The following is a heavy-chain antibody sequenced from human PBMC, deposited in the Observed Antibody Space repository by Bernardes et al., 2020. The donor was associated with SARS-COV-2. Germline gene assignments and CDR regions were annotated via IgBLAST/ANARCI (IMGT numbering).Heavy chain of an antibody. V-gene: IGHV3-21*01. CDR1: GFTFSTRG. J-gene: IGHJ4*02. CDR2: MTNTDYAT. CDR3: TRDGSGRSRDV. D-gene: IGHD6-19*01. Sequence: RRSRSLSCASSGFTFSTRGMTWVRQAPGKGRAWVATMTNTDYATYGASVKGRFTITRDNARRSLYLQMDSLRVDDTAVYYCTRDGSGRSRDVWGQGTLVTVSS.